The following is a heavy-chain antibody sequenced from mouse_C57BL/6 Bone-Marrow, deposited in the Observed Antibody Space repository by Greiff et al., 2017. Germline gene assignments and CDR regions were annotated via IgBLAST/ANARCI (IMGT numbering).Heavy chain of an antibody. CDR1: GFTFSDYG. CDR2: ISSGSSTI. V-gene: IGHV5-17*01. J-gene: IGHJ4*01. Sequence: EVMLVESGGGLVKPGGSLKLSCAASGFTFSDYGMHWVRQAPEKGLEWVAYISSGSSTIYYADTVKGRFTISRDNAKNTLFLQMTSLRSEDTAMYYCARGIYYEGAMDYWGQGTSVTVSS. CDR3: ARGIYYEGAMDY. D-gene: IGHD2-4*01.